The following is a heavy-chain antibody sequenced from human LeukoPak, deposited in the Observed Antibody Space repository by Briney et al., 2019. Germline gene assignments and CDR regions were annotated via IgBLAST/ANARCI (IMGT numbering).Heavy chain of an antibody. Sequence: GGALRLSCVASGYSFTNSWMAWVCEAPGPGREWVANIKQDGSTKHYADSPKGRFTISRDNPKNSLYLQMNNLRADDTAVYYCTRDTDGSLDYWGQGILVTVAS. CDR2: IKQDGSTK. J-gene: IGHJ4*02. CDR1: GYSFTNSW. V-gene: IGHV3-7*01. CDR3: TRDTDGSLDY. D-gene: IGHD1-26*01.